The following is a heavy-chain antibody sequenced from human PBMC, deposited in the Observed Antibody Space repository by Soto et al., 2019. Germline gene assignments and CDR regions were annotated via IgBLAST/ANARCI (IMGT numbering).Heavy chain of an antibody. Sequence: GGSLRLSCAASGFTFSGSAMHWVRQASGKGLEWVGRIRSKANSYATAYAASVKGRFTISRDDSKNTAYLQMNSLKTEDTAVYYCTRHALQYCGGDCYLLPYFDLWGRGTLVTV. J-gene: IGHJ2*01. CDR1: GFTFSGSA. CDR2: IRSKANSYAT. CDR3: TRHALQYCGGDCYLLPYFDL. D-gene: IGHD2-21*02. V-gene: IGHV3-73*01.